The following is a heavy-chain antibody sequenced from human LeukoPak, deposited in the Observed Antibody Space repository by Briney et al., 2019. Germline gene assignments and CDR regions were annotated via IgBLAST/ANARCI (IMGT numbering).Heavy chain of an antibody. Sequence: ASVKVSCKVSGYTLTELSMHWVRQAPGKGLEWMGGFDPEDGETIYAQKFQGRVTMTEDTSTDTAYMELSSLRSEDTAVYHCATAHPVAGLFDYWGQGTLVTVSS. V-gene: IGHV1-24*01. D-gene: IGHD6-19*01. CDR2: FDPEDGET. CDR3: ATAHPVAGLFDY. J-gene: IGHJ4*02. CDR1: GYTLTELS.